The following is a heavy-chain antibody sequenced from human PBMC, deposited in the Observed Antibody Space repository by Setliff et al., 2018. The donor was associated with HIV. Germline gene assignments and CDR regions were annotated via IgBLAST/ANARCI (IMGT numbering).Heavy chain of an antibody. CDR1: GGSISSSSYY. J-gene: IGHJ4*02. Sequence: SETLSLTCTVSGGSISSSSYYWGWIRQPPGKGLEWIESIYYTGSTYYNPSLKSRVTMSVDTSKNQFSLRLSSVTAADTAVYYCAGSWSGYPLSFGYWGQGTLVTVSS. V-gene: IGHV4-39*01. D-gene: IGHD3-3*01. CDR2: IYYTGST. CDR3: AGSWSGYPLSFGY.